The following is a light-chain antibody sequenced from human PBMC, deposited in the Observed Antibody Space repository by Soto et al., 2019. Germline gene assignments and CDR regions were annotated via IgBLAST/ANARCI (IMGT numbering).Light chain of an antibody. CDR3: CSHAGSTTYVV. V-gene: IGLV2-23*01. Sequence: QSALTQPASVSGSHGQSITISCTGTSSDVGSYNLVSWYQQHPGKAPKLMIYEGSKRPSGVYNRFSGSKSGNTASLTISGLQAEDEADYYCCSHAGSTTYVVFGGGTKLTGL. J-gene: IGLJ2*01. CDR2: EGS. CDR1: SSDVGSYNL.